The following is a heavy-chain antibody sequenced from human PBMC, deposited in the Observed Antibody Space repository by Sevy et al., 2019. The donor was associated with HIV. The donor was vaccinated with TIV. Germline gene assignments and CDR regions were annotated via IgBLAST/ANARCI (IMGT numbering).Heavy chain of an antibody. CDR2: INHSGST. Sequence: SETLSLTCAVYGGSFSGYYWSWIRQPPGKGLEWIGEINHSGSTNYNPSLKSRVTISVDKSKNQFSLELSSVTAADTAVYYCARAPPHPKYNWFDPWGQGTLVTVSS. CDR1: GGSFSGYY. J-gene: IGHJ5*02. CDR3: ARAPPHPKYNWFDP. V-gene: IGHV4-34*01.